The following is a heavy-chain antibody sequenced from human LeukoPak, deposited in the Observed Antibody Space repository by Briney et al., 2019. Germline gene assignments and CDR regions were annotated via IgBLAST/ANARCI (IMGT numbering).Heavy chain of an antibody. CDR3: ATDNSNWYFDY. Sequence: GGSLRLSFAASRFTFSSSAMSWVRQTPGKGLEWVSGISGSGGTTDYADSVKGRFTISRDNSRNTLYLQMNSLRAEDTAVYYCATDNSNWYFDYWGQGTLVTVSS. D-gene: IGHD6-13*01. CDR2: ISGSGGTT. CDR1: RFTFSSSA. J-gene: IGHJ4*02. V-gene: IGHV3-23*01.